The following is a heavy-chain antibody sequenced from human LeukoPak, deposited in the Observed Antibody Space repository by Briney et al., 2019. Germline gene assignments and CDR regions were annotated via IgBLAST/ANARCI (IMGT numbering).Heavy chain of an antibody. CDR1: GFTFSSYA. V-gene: IGHV3-30-3*01. CDR2: ISYDGGNK. CDR3: ASGGLSSSWYLHY. Sequence: PGRSLRLSCAASGFTFSSYAMHWVRQAPGKGLEWVAVISYDGGNKYYADSVKGRFTISRDNSKNTVYLQMNSLRAEDTALYYCASGGLSSSWYLHYWGQGTLDTVSS. D-gene: IGHD6-13*01. J-gene: IGHJ4*02.